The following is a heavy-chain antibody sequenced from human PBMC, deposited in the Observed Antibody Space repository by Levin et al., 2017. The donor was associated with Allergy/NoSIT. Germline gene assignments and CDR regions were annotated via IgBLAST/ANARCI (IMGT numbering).Heavy chain of an antibody. J-gene: IGHJ4*02. CDR1: EFIFNGYA. Sequence: QSGGSLRLSCAASEFIFNGYAMHWVRQPPGKGLEWVAVISFDGNNKFYADSVEGRFTVSRDNSKNTLFLQMNNLRVEDTALYYCTRDDKAFTNFDYWGQGTLVTVSS. CDR3: TRDDKAFTNFDY. CDR2: ISFDGNNK. V-gene: IGHV3-30-3*01. D-gene: IGHD3-3*02.